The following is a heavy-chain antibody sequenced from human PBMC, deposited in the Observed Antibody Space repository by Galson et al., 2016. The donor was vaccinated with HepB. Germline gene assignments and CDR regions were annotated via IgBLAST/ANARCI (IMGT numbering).Heavy chain of an antibody. CDR3: AKDGRIYCSSASCHDHFHY. CDR1: GFTFSSYG. Sequence: SLRLSCAASGFTFSSYGMHWVRQAPGKGLGWVAFISYDGSNKKYADSVKGRFTISRDNSKKTLYLQMNSRRAVDTAVYYWAKDGRIYCSSASCHDHFHYWGQGTLVTVSS. V-gene: IGHV3-30*18. CDR2: ISYDGSNK. J-gene: IGHJ4*02. D-gene: IGHD2-2*01.